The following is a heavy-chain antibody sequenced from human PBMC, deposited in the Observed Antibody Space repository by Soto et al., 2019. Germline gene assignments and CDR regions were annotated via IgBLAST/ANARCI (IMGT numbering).Heavy chain of an antibody. CDR1: GYTFTGYY. CDR3: ARSLSPIGGRPDF. V-gene: IGHV1-2*02. CDR2: INPNSGDT. Sequence: ASVKVSCKASGYTFTGYYMHWVRQAPGQGLEWMGWINPNSGDTKYAQKFQGRATMTRETSTRTAYMEVSRLTSDDTAVYYCARSLSPIGGRPDFWGQGTLVAVSS. D-gene: IGHD6-6*01. J-gene: IGHJ4*02.